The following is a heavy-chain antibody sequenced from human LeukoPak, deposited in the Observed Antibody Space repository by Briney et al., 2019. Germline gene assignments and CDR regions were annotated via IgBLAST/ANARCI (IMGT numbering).Heavy chain of an antibody. CDR2: INYSGST. V-gene: IGHV4-39*01. J-gene: IGHJ6*02. Sequence: SETLSLTCTVSGGSISSSSYYWGWIRQPPGKGLEWIGSINYSGSTYYNPSLKSRVTISVDTSKNQFSLKLSSVTAADTAVYYCARTSGSYIRDYYYYYGMDVWGQGTTVTVSS. D-gene: IGHD1-26*01. CDR3: ARTSGSYIRDYYYYYGMDV. CDR1: GGSISSSSYY.